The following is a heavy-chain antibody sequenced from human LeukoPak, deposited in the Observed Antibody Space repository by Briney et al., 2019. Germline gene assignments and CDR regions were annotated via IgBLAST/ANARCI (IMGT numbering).Heavy chain of an antibody. Sequence: GGSLRLSCAASGFSFRDFWMTWVRQAPGKGLEWVANINQGGSVKYYVDSVKGRFTISRDDAKSSLYVQMNSLRDKDTAVYYCARFGYSGWNLEYWGQGTPVTVSS. J-gene: IGHJ4*02. CDR3: ARFGYSGWNLEY. V-gene: IGHV3-7*01. CDR2: INQGGSVK. D-gene: IGHD5-12*01. CDR1: GFSFRDFW.